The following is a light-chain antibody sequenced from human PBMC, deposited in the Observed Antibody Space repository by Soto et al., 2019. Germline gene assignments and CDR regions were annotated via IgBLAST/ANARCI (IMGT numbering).Light chain of an antibody. CDR1: QGIGDT. CDR2: DTS. CDR3: QPYNNWALT. J-gene: IGKJ4*01. Sequence: EVGMSRTPAAQSVSSGEGATLSCRASQGIGDTLAWYQHKPGQTPRLLIYDTSTRATGVPTRFSGSRSGAEFTLTINSLQSEDFAVYYCQPYNNWALTFGGGTKVDIK. V-gene: IGKV3-15*01.